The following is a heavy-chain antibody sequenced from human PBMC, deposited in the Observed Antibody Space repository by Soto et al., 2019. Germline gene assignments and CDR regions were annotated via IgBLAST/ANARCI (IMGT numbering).Heavy chain of an antibody. CDR1: GFTFSSYA. J-gene: IGHJ4*02. Sequence: GGSLRLSCAASGFTFSSYAMHWVRQAPGKGLEYVSAISSNGGSTYYANSVKGRFTISRDNSTNTLYLQMGSLRAEDMAVYYCARDFSRITIFGVATGFDYWGQGTLVTVSS. CDR3: ARDFSRITIFGVATGFDY. V-gene: IGHV3-64*01. CDR2: ISSNGGST. D-gene: IGHD3-3*01.